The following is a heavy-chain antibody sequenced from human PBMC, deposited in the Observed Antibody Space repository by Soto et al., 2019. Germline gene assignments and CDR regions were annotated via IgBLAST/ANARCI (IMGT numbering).Heavy chain of an antibody. CDR1: GGSVSSGNYY. CDR3: ARAPARDKGWFDP. Sequence: SETLSLTCTVSGGSVSSGNYYWSWIRQPPGKGLEWIGYIYHSGSTYYNPSLKSRVTISVDRSKNQFSLKLSSVTAADTAVYYCARAPARDKGWFDPWGQGTLVTVS. CDR2: IYHSGST. V-gene: IGHV4-30-2*01. J-gene: IGHJ5*02.